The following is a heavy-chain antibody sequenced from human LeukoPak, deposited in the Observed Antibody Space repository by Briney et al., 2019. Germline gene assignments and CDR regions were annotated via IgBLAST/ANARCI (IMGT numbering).Heavy chain of an antibody. V-gene: IGHV1-8*02. CDR1: GYTFTDYY. D-gene: IGHD5-18*01. J-gene: IGHJ4*02. CDR3: ARSLVDTAMADFDY. Sequence: GASVKVSCKASGYTFTDYYIHWVRQAPGQGLEWMGWMNPNSGNTGYAQKFQGRVTMTRNTSISTAYMELSSLRSEDTAVYYCARSLVDTAMADFDYWGQGTLVTVSS. CDR2: MNPNSGNT.